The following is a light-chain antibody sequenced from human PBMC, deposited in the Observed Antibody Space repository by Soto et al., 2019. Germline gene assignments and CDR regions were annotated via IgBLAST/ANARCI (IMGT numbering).Light chain of an antibody. CDR1: QSISSPY. V-gene: IGKV3-20*01. CDR2: DVS. Sequence: EIVLTQSPGTLSLSPGERATLSCRASQSISSPYLAWYQQKPGQAPRLLIYDVSSRATGIPDRFSGGGSGTDFTLTISRLEPEDFAVYYCQQFSSYPLTFGGGTKVDIK. CDR3: QQFSSYPLT. J-gene: IGKJ4*01.